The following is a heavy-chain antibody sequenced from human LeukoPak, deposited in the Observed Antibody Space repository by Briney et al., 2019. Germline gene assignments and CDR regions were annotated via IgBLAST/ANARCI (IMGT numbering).Heavy chain of an antibody. CDR1: GGSISSYY. CDR3: AGNRDAYFLNAFDI. Sequence: SETLSLTCTVSGGSISSYYWSWIRQSPGKGLEWIGYIYYSGSTNYNPSLKSRVTISVDTSKNQFSLRLSSVTAADTAVYYCAGNRDAYFLNAFDIWGQGTMVTVSS. J-gene: IGHJ3*02. CDR2: IYYSGST. D-gene: IGHD5-24*01. V-gene: IGHV4-59*01.